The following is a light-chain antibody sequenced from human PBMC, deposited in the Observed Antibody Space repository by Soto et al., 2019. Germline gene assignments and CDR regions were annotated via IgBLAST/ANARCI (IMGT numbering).Light chain of an antibody. V-gene: IGKV1-9*01. J-gene: IGKJ2*01. CDR2: AAS. Sequence: DIQLTQSPSFLSASIRDRVTITCRASQGVGNYLAWYQRKPGKAPKLLIYAASTLQSGVPSRFSGSGSGTEFTLTITSLQPEDFATYYCQQLKSYPRTFGQGTKLEI. CDR1: QGVGNY. CDR3: QQLKSYPRT.